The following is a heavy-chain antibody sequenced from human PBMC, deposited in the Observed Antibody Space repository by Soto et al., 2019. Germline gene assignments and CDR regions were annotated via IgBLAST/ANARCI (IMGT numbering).Heavy chain of an antibody. Sequence: ASVKVSCKASGYTFTSYAMHWVRQAPGQRLEWMGWINAGNGNTKYSQKFQGRVTITRDTSASTAYMELSSLRSEDTAVYYCARLGKVVGAATNYYYYMDVWGKGTTVTVSS. J-gene: IGHJ6*03. D-gene: IGHD2-15*01. CDR3: ARLGKVVGAATNYYYYMDV. CDR2: INAGNGNT. V-gene: IGHV1-3*01. CDR1: GYTFTSYA.